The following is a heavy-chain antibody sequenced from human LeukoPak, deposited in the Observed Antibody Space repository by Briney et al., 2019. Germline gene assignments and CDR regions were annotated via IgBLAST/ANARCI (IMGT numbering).Heavy chain of an antibody. Sequence: ASVKVSCKASGYTFTGYYMHWVRQAPGKGLEWMGWISPNSGSTNYAQKFQGRVTMTRETSISTAYMELSRLRFDDTAVYYCARGSRYSSSSFNFFDPWGQGTLVTVSS. V-gene: IGHV1-2*02. CDR3: ARGSRYSSSSFNFFDP. CDR1: GYTFTGYY. D-gene: IGHD6-13*01. J-gene: IGHJ5*02. CDR2: ISPNSGST.